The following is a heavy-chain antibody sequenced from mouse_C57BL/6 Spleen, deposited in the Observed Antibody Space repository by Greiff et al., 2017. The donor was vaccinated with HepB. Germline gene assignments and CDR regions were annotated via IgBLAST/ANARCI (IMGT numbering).Heavy chain of an antibody. V-gene: IGHV1-64*01. D-gene: IGHD2-2*01. CDR2: IHPNSGST. CDR1: GYTFTSYW. Sequence: QVQLKQPGAELVKPGASVKLSCKASGYTFTSYWMHWVKQRPGQGLEWIGMIHPNSGSTNYNEKFKSKATLTVDKSSSTAYMQLSSLTSEDSAVYYCAREGNGYYGYFDVWGTGTTVTVSS. J-gene: IGHJ1*03. CDR3: AREGNGYYGYFDV.